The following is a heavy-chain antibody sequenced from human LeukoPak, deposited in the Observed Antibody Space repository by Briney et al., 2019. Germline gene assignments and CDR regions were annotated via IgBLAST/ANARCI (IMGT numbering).Heavy chain of an antibody. Sequence: PGGSLRLSCAASGFTFSSYAMSWVRQAPGKGLEWVSAISGSGGSTYYADSVKGRFTISRDNSKNTLYLQMNSLRAEDTAVYYCARAYYGSGSYSPIDYWGQGTLVTVSS. CDR2: ISGSGGST. CDR3: ARAYYGSGSYSPIDY. J-gene: IGHJ4*02. CDR1: GFTFSSYA. V-gene: IGHV3-23*01. D-gene: IGHD3-10*01.